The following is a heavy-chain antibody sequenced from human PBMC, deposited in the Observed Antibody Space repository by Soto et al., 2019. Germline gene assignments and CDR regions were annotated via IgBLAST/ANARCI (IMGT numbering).Heavy chain of an antibody. J-gene: IGHJ6*02. CDR3: AREVWSRPNPCMDV. Sequence: ASVKVSWKASGYTLTSYGISWVRQAPGQGLEWVGWISASDGNTNYAQKLPGRVPMATXTXXSXXXMXLXXLRXAXTAVYYCAREVWSRPNPCMDVWGQGATVTVSS. CDR2: ISASDGNT. CDR1: GYTLTSYG. V-gene: IGHV1-18*04. D-gene: IGHD3-3*01.